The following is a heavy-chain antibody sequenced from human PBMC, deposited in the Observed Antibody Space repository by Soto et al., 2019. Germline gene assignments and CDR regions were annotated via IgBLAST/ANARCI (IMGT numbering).Heavy chain of an antibody. CDR2: INHSGST. Sequence: PSETLSLTCAVYGGSFSGYYWSWIRQPPGKGLEWIGEINHSGSTNYNPSLKSRVTISVDTSKNQFSLKLSSVTAADTAVYYCARVGSLYYDFWSGPKYYFDYWGQGTLVTVSS. V-gene: IGHV4-34*01. CDR3: ARVGSLYYDFWSGPKYYFDY. D-gene: IGHD3-3*01. J-gene: IGHJ4*02. CDR1: GGSFSGYY.